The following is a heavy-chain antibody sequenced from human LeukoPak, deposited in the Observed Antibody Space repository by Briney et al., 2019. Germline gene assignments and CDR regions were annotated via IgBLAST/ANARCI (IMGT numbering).Heavy chain of an antibody. J-gene: IGHJ6*02. D-gene: IGHD6-13*01. V-gene: IGHV1-18*01. Sequence: ASVKVSCKASGYTFTSYGISWVRQAPGQGLEWMGWISAYNGNTNYAQKLQGRVTMTTDISTSTAYMELRSLRSDDTAVYYCARDGIAAAGGGGNYYYYGMDVWGQGTTVTVSS. CDR1: GYTFTSYG. CDR3: ARDGIAAAGGGGNYYYYGMDV. CDR2: ISAYNGNT.